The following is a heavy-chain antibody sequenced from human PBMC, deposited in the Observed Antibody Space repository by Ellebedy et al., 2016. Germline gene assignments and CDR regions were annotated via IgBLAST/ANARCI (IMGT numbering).Heavy chain of an antibody. V-gene: IGHV3-30*03. CDR1: GFTFSSYG. Sequence: GESLKISXAASGFTFSSYGMHWVRQAPGKGLEWVAVISYDGSNKYYADSVKGRFTISRDNSKNTLYLQMNSLRAEDTAVYYCARDRQPEYSSSSRFDYWGQGTLVTVSS. J-gene: IGHJ4*02. CDR3: ARDRQPEYSSSSRFDY. D-gene: IGHD6-6*01. CDR2: ISYDGSNK.